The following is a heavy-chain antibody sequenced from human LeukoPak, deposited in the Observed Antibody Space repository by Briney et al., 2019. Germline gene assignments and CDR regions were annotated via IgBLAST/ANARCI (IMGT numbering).Heavy chain of an antibody. Sequence: GGSLRLSCAASGFTFSSYSMNWVRQAPGKGLEWVSSISSSSSYIYYADSVKGRFTISRDNAKNSLYLQMNSLRAEATAVYYCARDLAGVASLWGQGTLVTVSS. CDR1: GFTFSSYS. J-gene: IGHJ4*02. CDR3: ARDLAGVASL. D-gene: IGHD3-3*01. V-gene: IGHV3-21*01. CDR2: ISSSSSYI.